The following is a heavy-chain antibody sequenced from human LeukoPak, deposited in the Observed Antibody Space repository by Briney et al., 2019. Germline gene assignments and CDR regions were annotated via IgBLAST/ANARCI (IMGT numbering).Heavy chain of an antibody. D-gene: IGHD6-13*01. CDR2: ISGSGGGT. CDR3: ARDGIAAAGPTYYYYYMDV. V-gene: IGHV3-23*01. CDR1: GFTFSTYA. J-gene: IGHJ6*03. Sequence: PGGSLRLSCAASGFTFSTYAMSWVRQAPGKGLEWVSTISGSGGGTYFADSVKGRFTISRDNAKNSLYLQMNSLRAEDTAVYYCARDGIAAAGPTYYYYYMDVWGKGTTVTVSS.